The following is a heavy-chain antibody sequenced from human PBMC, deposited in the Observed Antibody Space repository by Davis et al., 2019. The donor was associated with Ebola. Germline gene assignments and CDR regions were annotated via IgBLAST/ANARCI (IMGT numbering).Heavy chain of an antibody. CDR2: TYYKSKRYN. J-gene: IGHJ6*04. D-gene: IGHD5-18*01. CDR1: GDSVSTAG. CDR3: ARGWLRGGMDV. V-gene: IGHV6-1*01. Sequence: HSQTLSLTCAISGDSVSTAGWNWIRQSPSRGLEWLGRTYYKSKRYNDYAVSVKSRITINPDTSKNQFSLQLNSVTPEDTALYYCARGWLRGGMDVWGEGTTVIVSS.